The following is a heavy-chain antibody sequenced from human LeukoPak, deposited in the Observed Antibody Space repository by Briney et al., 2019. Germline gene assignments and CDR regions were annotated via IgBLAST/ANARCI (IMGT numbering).Heavy chain of an antibody. J-gene: IGHJ5*02. CDR2: ISCDGSNK. D-gene: IGHD3-10*01. CDR1: GFTFSSYA. Sequence: GRSLRLSCAASGFTFSSYAMHWVRQAPGKGLEWVAVISCDGSNKYYADSVKGRFTISRDNSKNTLYLQMNSLRAEDTAVYYCARDPSDPAWFGDTTNWFDPWGQGTLVTVSS. CDR3: ARDPSDPAWFGDTTNWFDP. V-gene: IGHV3-30-3*01.